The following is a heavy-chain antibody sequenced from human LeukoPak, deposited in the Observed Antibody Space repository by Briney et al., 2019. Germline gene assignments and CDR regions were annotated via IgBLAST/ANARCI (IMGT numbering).Heavy chain of an antibody. J-gene: IGHJ6*03. CDR1: GFTFSNYW. Sequence: GGSLRLSCAAAGFTFSNYWMSWIRQAPGKGLEWVANIKHDGIEKYYVDSVKGRFTISRDNAKNSLYLQMNSLRAEDTAVYYCARGEFMGYYYSYYMDVWGKGTTVTISS. CDR2: IKHDGIEK. V-gene: IGHV3-7*01. D-gene: IGHD1-26*01. CDR3: ARGEFMGYYYSYYMDV.